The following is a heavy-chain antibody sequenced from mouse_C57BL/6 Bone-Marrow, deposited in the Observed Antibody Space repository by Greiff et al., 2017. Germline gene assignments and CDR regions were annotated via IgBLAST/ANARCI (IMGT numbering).Heavy chain of an antibody. Sequence: VQLKDSGPVLGKPGPSVKIPCKACGFTFTDYYMHWVKQSHGKSLEWIGLVYPYNGGTNYNQKFKGKATLTVDTSSSTAYMELNSLTSEDSAVYYCASGAPPWAWFAYWGQGTLVTVSA. CDR2: VYPYNGGT. D-gene: IGHD4-1*01. CDR1: GFTFTDYY. J-gene: IGHJ3*01. V-gene: IGHV1-36*01. CDR3: ASGAPPWAWFAY.